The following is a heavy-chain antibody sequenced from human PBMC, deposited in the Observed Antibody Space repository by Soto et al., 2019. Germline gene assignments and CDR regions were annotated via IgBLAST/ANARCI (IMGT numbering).Heavy chain of an antibody. CDR2: IMPIFRTA. CDR3: ARDEDRAQLGGNYYYLMDV. D-gene: IGHD3-10*01. CDR1: GGTFSTAA. Sequence: QVQVVQSGAEVKKPGSSVKVSCKTSGGTFSTAAISWVRQAPGQGLEWMGGIMPIFRTADYAQKFQGRVTITADXSXXXAXLELSSLRSEDTAVYYCARDEDRAQLGGNYYYLMDVWGQGTTVTVTS. V-gene: IGHV1-69*12. J-gene: IGHJ6*02.